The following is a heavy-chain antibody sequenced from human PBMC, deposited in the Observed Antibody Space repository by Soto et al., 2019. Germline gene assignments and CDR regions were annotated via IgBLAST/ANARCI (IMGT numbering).Heavy chain of an antibody. CDR1: GDTISTGGYT. CDR3: ARRLYYDSSGFEGGGMDV. J-gene: IGHJ6*02. D-gene: IGHD3-22*01. Sequence: SETLSLTCDVSGDTISTGGYTWAWIRQPPGEALEWIGHTYHSGNPYYNPSLKSRVTISVDTSKNQFSLKLSSVTAADTAVYYCARRLYYDSSGFEGGGMDVWGQGTTVTVS. CDR2: TYHSGNP. V-gene: IGHV4-30-2*03.